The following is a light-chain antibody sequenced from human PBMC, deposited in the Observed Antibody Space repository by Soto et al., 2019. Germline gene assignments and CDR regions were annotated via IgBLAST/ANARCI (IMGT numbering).Light chain of an antibody. CDR1: QGISRY. Sequence: IQLTQSPSSLSASVGDSVTITCRASQGISRYLAWYQQKPGRAPQLLISAASTLQSGVPSRFSGSGPGTHFTLVISSLQPEDFATHYCQQLNTYPVTFGGGTKVDIK. CDR3: QQLNTYPVT. V-gene: IGKV1-9*01. J-gene: IGKJ4*01. CDR2: AAS.